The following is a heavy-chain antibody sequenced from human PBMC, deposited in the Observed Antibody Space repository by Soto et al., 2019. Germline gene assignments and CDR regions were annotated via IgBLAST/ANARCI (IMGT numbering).Heavy chain of an antibody. CDR2: IIPILGIA. Sequence: QVQLVQSGAEVKKPGSSVKVSCKASGGTFSSYTISWVRQAPGQGLEWMGRIIPILGIANYAQKFQGRVTINADKSTRTAYMDLSSLRAGDTAVYYCARDRGPKYSRGCLDYWGQGTLVTVSS. CDR1: GGTFSSYT. D-gene: IGHD6-19*01. J-gene: IGHJ4*02. V-gene: IGHV1-69*08. CDR3: ARDRGPKYSRGCLDY.